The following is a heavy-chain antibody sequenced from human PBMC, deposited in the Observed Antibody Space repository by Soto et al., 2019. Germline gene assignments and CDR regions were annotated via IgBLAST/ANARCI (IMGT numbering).Heavy chain of an antibody. Sequence: EVQLMESGGGLVQPGGSLKLSCAASGFTFSGSAMHWVRQTSGKGLEWVGRIRSKANNYATAYAASVKGRFTISRDDSKNMADLQMSSLKTEDTAGYYCAVRQDGIRLAVYDHWGQGTLVTVSS. CDR3: AVRQDGIRLAVYDH. D-gene: IGHD6-19*01. CDR2: IRSKANNYAT. J-gene: IGHJ4*02. CDR1: GFTFSGSA. V-gene: IGHV3-73*02.